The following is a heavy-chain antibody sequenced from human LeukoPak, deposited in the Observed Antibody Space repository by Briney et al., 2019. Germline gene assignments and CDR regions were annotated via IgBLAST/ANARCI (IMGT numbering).Heavy chain of an antibody. J-gene: IGHJ6*02. V-gene: IGHV3-43*02. CDR3: AKARYYHYVMDV. CDR1: GFTFDDFA. Sequence: GGSLRLSCATSGFTFDDFAMNWVRQAPGKGLEWVSLISGDGGTTFYADSVKGRFTISRDNSKNSLYLQMNSLRAEDTALYYCAKARYYHYVMDVWGQGTTVIVSS. CDR2: ISGDGGTT.